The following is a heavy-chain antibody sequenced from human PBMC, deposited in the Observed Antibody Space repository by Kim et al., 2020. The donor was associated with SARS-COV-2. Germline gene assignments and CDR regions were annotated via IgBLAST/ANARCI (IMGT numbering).Heavy chain of an antibody. Sequence: SETLSLTCAVYGGSFSGYYWSWIRQPPGKGLEWIGEINHSGSTNYNPSLKSRVTISVDTSKNQFSLKLSSVTAADTAVYYCARGLLGAAFGGWYFDLWGRGTLVTVSS. CDR3: ARGLLGAAFGGWYFDL. D-gene: IGHD3-16*01. CDR2: INHSGST. V-gene: IGHV4-34*01. J-gene: IGHJ2*01. CDR1: GGSFSGYY.